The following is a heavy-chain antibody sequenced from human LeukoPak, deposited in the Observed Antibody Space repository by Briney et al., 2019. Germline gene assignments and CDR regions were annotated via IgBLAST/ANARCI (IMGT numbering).Heavy chain of an antibody. J-gene: IGHJ4*02. V-gene: IGHV1-2*06. CDR1: GYTFTGYY. CDR2: INPNSGGT. CDR3: ARVPSSSAPFDY. Sequence: ASVKVSCKASGYTFTGYYMHWVRQAPGQGLEWMGRINPNSGGTNYAQKFQRRVTMTRDTSITTTYMELSRLRSDDTAVYYCARVPSSSAPFDYWGQGTLVTVSS. D-gene: IGHD6-6*01.